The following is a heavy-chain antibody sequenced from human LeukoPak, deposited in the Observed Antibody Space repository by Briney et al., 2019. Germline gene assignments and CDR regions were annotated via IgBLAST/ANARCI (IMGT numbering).Heavy chain of an antibody. Sequence: PSETLSLTCTVSGXSISSSSYYWGWIRQPPGKGLEWIASIYYSGSTYYNPSLKSRVTISVDTSKNQFSLRLSSVTAADTAVYYCASNWGGDEYYFDYWGQGSLVTVSS. D-gene: IGHD7-27*01. CDR1: GXSISSSSYY. CDR2: IYYSGST. V-gene: IGHV4-39*01. CDR3: ASNWGGDEYYFDY. J-gene: IGHJ4*02.